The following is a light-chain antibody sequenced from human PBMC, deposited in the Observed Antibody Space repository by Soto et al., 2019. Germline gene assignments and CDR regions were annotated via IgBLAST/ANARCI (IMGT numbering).Light chain of an antibody. Sequence: QSAVTQPASVSGSPGQSVTISCSGSDIGNYNLVSWYQHLPGRAPKLLIFEVTMRPSGISDRFSGSKSASTASLTISGLQAEDEGYYYCASYAGSRTYVFGSGTKVTVL. CDR2: EVT. CDR3: ASYAGSRTYV. V-gene: IGLV2-23*02. CDR1: SDIGNYNL. J-gene: IGLJ1*01.